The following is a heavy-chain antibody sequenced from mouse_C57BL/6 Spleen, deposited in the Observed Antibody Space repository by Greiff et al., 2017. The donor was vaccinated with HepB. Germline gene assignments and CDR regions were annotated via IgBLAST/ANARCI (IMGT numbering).Heavy chain of an antibody. D-gene: IGHD1-1*01. CDR1: GYSFTSYW. CDR3: ARSDYITTVVAGDYYAMDY. CDR2: IDPNSGGT. J-gene: IGHJ4*01. V-gene: IGHV1-72*01. Sequence: QVQLQQPGAELVKPGASVKLSCKASGYSFTSYWMHWVKQRPGRGLEWIGRIDPNSGGTKYNEKFKSKATLTVDKPSSTAYMQLSSLTSEDSAVYYCARSDYITTVVAGDYYAMDYWGQGTSVTVSS.